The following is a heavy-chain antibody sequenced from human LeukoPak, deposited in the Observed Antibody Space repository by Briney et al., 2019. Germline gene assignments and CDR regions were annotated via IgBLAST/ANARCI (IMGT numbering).Heavy chain of an antibody. CDR1: GGSIAGGSDY. D-gene: IGHD6-13*01. J-gene: IGHJ2*01. CDR3: AREYGSSWTYWYFDL. V-gene: IGHV4-61*02. Sequence: SHTLSLTCTVSGGSIAGGSDYWSWLRQPAGKGLEWIGRIYTSGSTIYNPSLKSRATISVDTSKNQFSLTLSSMTAADTAVYFCAREYGSSWTYWYFDLWGRGTLVTVSS. CDR2: IYTSGST.